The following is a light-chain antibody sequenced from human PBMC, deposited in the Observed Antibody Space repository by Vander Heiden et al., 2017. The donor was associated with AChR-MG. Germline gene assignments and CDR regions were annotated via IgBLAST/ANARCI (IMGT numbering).Light chain of an antibody. CDR3: QQSDSPPFT. V-gene: IGKV1-39*01. CDR1: QTITIY. CDR2: AAS. J-gene: IGKJ3*01. Sequence: DIQMTQSPSSLSASVGDRVTVTCRASQTITIYLNWFQQKPGKAPKLLIHAASSLQRGVPSRFSGSGSGTDFTLTINNLQPEDFATYYCQQSDSPPFTFGPGTKVDMK.